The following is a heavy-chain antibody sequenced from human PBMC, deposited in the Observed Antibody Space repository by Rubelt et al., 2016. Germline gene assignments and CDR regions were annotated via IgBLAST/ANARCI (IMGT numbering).Heavy chain of an antibody. V-gene: IGHV4-39*07. D-gene: IGHD6-19*01. CDR2: IYYSGST. CDR1: GGSISSSSYY. J-gene: IGHJ4*02. CDR3: ARAPHRIAVAAYFDY. Sequence: QLQLQESGPGLVKPSETLSLTCTVSGGSISSSSYYWGWIRQPPGKGLEWIGSIYYSGSTYYNPSLKSRVTISVVTSKNQFSLKLSSVTAADTAVYYCARAPHRIAVAAYFDYWGQGTLVTVSS.